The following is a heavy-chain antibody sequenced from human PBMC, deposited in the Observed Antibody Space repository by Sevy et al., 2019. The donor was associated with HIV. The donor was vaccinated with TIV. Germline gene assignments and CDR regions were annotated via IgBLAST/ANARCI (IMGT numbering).Heavy chain of an antibody. Sequence: SSVKVSCESSGYTFTNYGISWVRQAPGQGLEWMGWVSAYNGNTNYAQKLQGRVTMTTDTSTSTAYMELRSLGSDDTAVYYCAIDSIPMVQGVIITPYYYGMDVWGQGTTVTVSS. J-gene: IGHJ6*02. CDR2: VSAYNGNT. CDR3: AIDSIPMVQGVIITPYYYGMDV. D-gene: IGHD3-10*01. V-gene: IGHV1-18*01. CDR1: GYTFTNYG.